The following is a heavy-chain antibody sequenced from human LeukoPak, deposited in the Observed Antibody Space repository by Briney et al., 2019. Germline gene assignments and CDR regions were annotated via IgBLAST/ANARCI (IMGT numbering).Heavy chain of an antibody. CDR3: ARVSGYYRDY. Sequence: GGSLRLSCAASGFSFSTYTMNWVRQARGKGLEWVSSITSRRTSIFYADSVKGRFTISRDDAKNSLYLQMNSLRAEDTDLYYCARVSGYYRDYWGQGTLVTVSS. CDR1: GFSFSTYT. V-gene: IGHV3-21*01. J-gene: IGHJ4*02. CDR2: ITSRRTSI. D-gene: IGHD2/OR15-2a*01.